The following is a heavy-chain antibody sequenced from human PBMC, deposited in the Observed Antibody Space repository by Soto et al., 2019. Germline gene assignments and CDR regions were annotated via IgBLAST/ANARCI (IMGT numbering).Heavy chain of an antibody. V-gene: IGHV3-21*02. CDR2: ITGSSSYI. J-gene: IGHJ4*02. Sequence: EVQLVESGAGLVKPGGSLRLSCAASGFTFSSYSMNWVRQAPGKGLEWVSSITGSSSYIYYADSVKGRFTISRDNAKNSLYLQMNSLRAEDTAVYYCARDVYYYDSSAYWAYWGQGTLVTVSS. D-gene: IGHD3-22*01. CDR3: ARDVYYYDSSAYWAY. CDR1: GFTFSSYS.